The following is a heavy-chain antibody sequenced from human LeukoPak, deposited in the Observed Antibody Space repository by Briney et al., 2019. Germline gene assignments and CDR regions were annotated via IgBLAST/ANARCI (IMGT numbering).Heavy chain of an antibody. V-gene: IGHV3-7*01. Sequence: GGSLRLSCAASGFTFGSYWMSWVRQAPGKGLEWVATIKRDGSEKYYVDSVKGRFTISRDNAENSLFLQMNSLRAEDTAVYYCARLYGDLTVFDYWGQGTLVTVSS. D-gene: IGHD2-21*02. CDR3: ARLYGDLTVFDY. CDR2: IKRDGSEK. CDR1: GFTFGSYW. J-gene: IGHJ4*02.